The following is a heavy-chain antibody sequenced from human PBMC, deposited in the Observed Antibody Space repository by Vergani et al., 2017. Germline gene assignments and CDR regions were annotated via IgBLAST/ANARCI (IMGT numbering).Heavy chain of an antibody. Sequence: EVQLVESGGGLVQPGGSLRLSCAASGFTFSSYSMNWVRQAPGKGLEWVSYISSSSSTIYYADSVKGRFTISRDNAKNSLYLQMNSLRAEDTAVYYCARESTDGSVSYYKAHYYYYGMDVWGQGTTVTVSS. V-gene: IGHV3-48*01. CDR3: ARESTDGSVSYYKAHYYYYGMDV. CDR2: ISSSSSTI. CDR1: GFTFSSYS. D-gene: IGHD3-10*01. J-gene: IGHJ6*02.